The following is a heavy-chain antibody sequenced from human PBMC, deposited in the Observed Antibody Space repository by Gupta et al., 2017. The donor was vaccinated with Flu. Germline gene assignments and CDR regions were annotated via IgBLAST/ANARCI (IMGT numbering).Heavy chain of an antibody. Sequence: QVQLVESGGGVVQPGRSLSLSCAASGFTFSSYGFHWVRQAPGKGLEWVAVIWYDGSNKYYADSVKGRFTISRDNSKNTLYLQMNSLRAEDTAVYYCARSGMYTIYYYYYGMDVWGQGTTVTVSS. CDR1: GFTFSSYG. CDR2: IWYDGSNK. CDR3: ARSGMYTIYYYYYGMDV. V-gene: IGHV3-33*01. J-gene: IGHJ6*02. D-gene: IGHD1-1*01.